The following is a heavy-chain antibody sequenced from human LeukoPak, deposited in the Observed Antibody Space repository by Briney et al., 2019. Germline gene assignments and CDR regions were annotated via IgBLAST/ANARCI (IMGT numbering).Heavy chain of an antibody. J-gene: IGHJ5*01. CDR3: AKDVIRGDITYFES. Sequence: SSVKVSCKASGGTFSSYAISWVRQAPGQGLEWMGRIIPILGIANYAQKFQGRVTITANKSTGTAYIELSNLRCEDTAVYYCAKDVIRGDITYFESWGQGTLVAVSS. CDR1: GGTFSSYA. CDR2: IIPILGIA. D-gene: IGHD3-10*01. V-gene: IGHV1-69*04.